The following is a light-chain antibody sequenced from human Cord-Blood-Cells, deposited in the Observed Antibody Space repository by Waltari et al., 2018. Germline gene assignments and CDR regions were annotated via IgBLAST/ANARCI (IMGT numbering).Light chain of an antibody. CDR3: QQYNNWPPLT. V-gene: IGKV3-15*01. CDR1: QSVSSN. Sequence: EIVMTQSPATLSVSPWERATLSCRASQSVSSNLAWYQQKPGQAPRLLIYGASTRATGIPARFSGSGSGTEFTLTISSLQSEDFAVYYCQQYNNWPPLTFGGGTKVVIK. CDR2: GAS. J-gene: IGKJ4*01.